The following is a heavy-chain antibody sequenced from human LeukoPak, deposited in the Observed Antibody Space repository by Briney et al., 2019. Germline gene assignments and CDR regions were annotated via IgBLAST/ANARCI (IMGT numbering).Heavy chain of an antibody. V-gene: IGHV3-21*01. D-gene: IGHD3-22*01. Sequence: PGGSLRLSCAASGFTFSNYNMNWVRQAPGKGLEWVSSITRSSIYIYYTDSVKGRFTISRDNAKNSLYLQMNSLRAEDTAVYYCATRLYYYDTEDYWGQGTLVTVSS. J-gene: IGHJ4*02. CDR1: GFTFSNYN. CDR3: ATRLYYYDTEDY. CDR2: ITRSSIYI.